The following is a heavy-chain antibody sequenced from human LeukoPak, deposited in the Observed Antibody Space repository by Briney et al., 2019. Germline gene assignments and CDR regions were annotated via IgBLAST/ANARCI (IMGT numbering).Heavy chain of an antibody. Sequence: ASVKVSCKASGGTFSSYAISWVRQAPGQGLEWMGWINPNSGGTNYAQKFQGRVTMTRDTSISTAYMELSRLRSDDTAVYYCARGTHYYDSSGYSYWGQGTLVTVSS. V-gene: IGHV1-2*02. CDR3: ARGTHYYDSSGYSY. CDR2: INPNSGGT. D-gene: IGHD3-22*01. CDR1: GGTFSSYA. J-gene: IGHJ4*02.